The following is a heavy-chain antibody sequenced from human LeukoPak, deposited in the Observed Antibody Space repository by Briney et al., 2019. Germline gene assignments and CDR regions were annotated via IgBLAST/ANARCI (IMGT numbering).Heavy chain of an antibody. CDR3: ATSQYSTGLFDF. CDR2: VYHGGST. CDR1: GGSISRFY. Sequence: SETLSLTCTVSGGSISRFYWSWIRQPPGKGLEWIGYVYHGGSTRYNPSLKSRVTVLGDTSRYQFSLRLTSVSAADTGVYYCATSQYSTGLFDFWGQGTLVTVSS. V-gene: IGHV4-59*01. J-gene: IGHJ4*02. D-gene: IGHD6-25*01.